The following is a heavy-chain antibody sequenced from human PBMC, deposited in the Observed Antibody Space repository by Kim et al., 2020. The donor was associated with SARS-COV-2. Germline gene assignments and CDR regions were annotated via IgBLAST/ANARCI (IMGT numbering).Heavy chain of an antibody. CDR1: GGSISGRSYY. D-gene: IGHD3-3*01. CDR2: ISYSGTP. V-gene: IGHV4-39*01. J-gene: IGHJ4*02. CDR3: VRQGYDVLSGSFVRDF. Sequence: SETLSLTCSVSGGSISGRSYYWGWIRQSPGKGLEWIGSISYSGTPYYSPSLRSRVTISADTSKTHFSLKLSSVTAADTALYYCVRQGYDVLSGSFVRDFWGQGTLVSVSA.